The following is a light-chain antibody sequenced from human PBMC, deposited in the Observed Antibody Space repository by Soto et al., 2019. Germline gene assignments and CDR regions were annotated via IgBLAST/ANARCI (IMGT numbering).Light chain of an antibody. Sequence: EIMMTQSPATLSLSPGESATLSCRASQTVIRNYLAWHQQKPGQTPRLLIYDASTRATGISGSFSGSGSGTEFTLTISSLQSEDFAVYYCQQYNRWPLTFGGGTKVDIK. CDR3: QQYNRWPLT. CDR1: QTVIRN. V-gene: IGKV3-15*01. CDR2: DAS. J-gene: IGKJ4*01.